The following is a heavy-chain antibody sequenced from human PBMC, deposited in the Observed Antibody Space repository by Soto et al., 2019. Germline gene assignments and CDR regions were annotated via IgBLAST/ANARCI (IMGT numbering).Heavy chain of an antibody. D-gene: IGHD5-12*01. CDR2: IIPIFGTA. V-gene: IGHV1-69*13. CDR1: GGTFSSYA. Sequence: GASVEVSCKASGGTFSSYAISWVRQAPGQGLEWMGEIIPIFGTANYAQKFQGRVTITADESTSTAYMELSSLRPEDTAVYYCARPGGVADGYQHPDAFDIWGQGTMVTASS. J-gene: IGHJ3*02. CDR3: ARPGGVADGYQHPDAFDI.